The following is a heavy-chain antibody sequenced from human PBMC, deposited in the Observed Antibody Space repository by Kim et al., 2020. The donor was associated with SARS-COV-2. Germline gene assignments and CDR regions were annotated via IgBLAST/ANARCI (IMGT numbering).Heavy chain of an antibody. CDR2: INTNTGNP. CDR1: GYTFTSYA. Sequence: ASVKFSCKASGYTFTSYAMNWVRQAPGQGLEWMGCINTNTGNPTYAQGFTGRFVFSLDTSVSTAYLQISSLKAEDTAVYYCAREKYSYGLNWFDPWGQGTLVTVSS. D-gene: IGHD5-18*01. V-gene: IGHV7-4-1*02. J-gene: IGHJ5*02. CDR3: AREKYSYGLNWFDP.